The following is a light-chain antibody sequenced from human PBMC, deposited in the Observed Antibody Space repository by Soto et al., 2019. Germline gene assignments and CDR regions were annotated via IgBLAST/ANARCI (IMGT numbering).Light chain of an antibody. J-gene: IGKJ3*01. CDR3: QQYGSSPIFT. V-gene: IGKV3-20*01. CDR2: GTS. CDR1: QSVSSNY. Sequence: EIVLTQSPGTLSLSPGERATVSCRASQSVSSNYLGWYQQKPGQAPRLLIYGTSTRATGIPDRFSGSGSGTDFTLTISRLEPEDSEVYYCQQYGSSPIFTVGPGTKVDIK.